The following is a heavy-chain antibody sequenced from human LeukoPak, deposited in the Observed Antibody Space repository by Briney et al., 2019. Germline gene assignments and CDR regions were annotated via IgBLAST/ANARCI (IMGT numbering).Heavy chain of an antibody. D-gene: IGHD6-13*01. J-gene: IGHJ4*02. CDR3: ARDGAAAGLYFDY. V-gene: IGHV3-7*03. CDR2: INQVGSEK. CDR1: GFTFSSYW. Sequence: PGGSLRLSCAASGFTFSSYWMNWVRQAPGKGLEWVASINQVGSEKYYVDSVKGRFTISRDNAKNSLYLQINSLRAEDTAVYYCARDGAAAGLYFDYWGQGTLVTVSS.